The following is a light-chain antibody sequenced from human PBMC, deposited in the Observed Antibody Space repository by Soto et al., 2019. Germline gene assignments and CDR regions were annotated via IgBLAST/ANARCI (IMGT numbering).Light chain of an antibody. CDR3: QQYNSYSPLT. J-gene: IGKJ4*01. V-gene: IGKV1-5*01. CDR1: QSIISL. CDR2: DAS. Sequence: DIQMTQSPSTLSASVGDRVTITCRASQSIISLLAWYQQKPGKAPKLLIYDASSLESGAPSRFSGRRSGTEFTLTISSLQPDDFATYYCQQYNSYSPLTFGGGTKVDIK.